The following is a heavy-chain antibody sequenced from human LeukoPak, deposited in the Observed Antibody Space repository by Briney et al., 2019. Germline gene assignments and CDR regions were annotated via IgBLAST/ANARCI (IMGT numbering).Heavy chain of an antibody. Sequence: GGSLRLSCAASGFTFSSYAMSWVRQAPGKGLEWVSAISSSSSYIYYADSVKGRFTISRDNAKNSLYLQMNSLRAEDTAVYYCATWRGRDGHGVQDYWGQGTLVTVSS. CDR2: ISSSSSYI. CDR3: ATWRGRDGHGVQDY. CDR1: GFTFSSYA. J-gene: IGHJ4*02. D-gene: IGHD5-24*01. V-gene: IGHV3-21*01.